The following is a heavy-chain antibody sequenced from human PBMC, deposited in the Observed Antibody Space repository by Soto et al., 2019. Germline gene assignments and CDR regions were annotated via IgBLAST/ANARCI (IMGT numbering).Heavy chain of an antibody. Sequence: GSLRLSCATSGFTFGNYAMSWVRQAPGKGLEWVSTISGNGANTYYPDSVKGRFTISRDNSKNTLYLQMNSLRADDTAIYYCAKEKIRPSRYFWFDHWGQGTLVTVSS. CDR3: AKEKIRPSRYFWFDH. V-gene: IGHV3-23*01. CDR1: GFTFGNYA. J-gene: IGHJ5*02. CDR2: ISGNGANT. D-gene: IGHD3-9*01.